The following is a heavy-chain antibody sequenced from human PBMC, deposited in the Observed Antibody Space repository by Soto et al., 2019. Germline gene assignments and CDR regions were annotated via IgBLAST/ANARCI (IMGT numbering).Heavy chain of an antibody. J-gene: IGHJ5*02. Sequence: PSETRSLTCNVSGGSISNYYWTWIRQSPEKGLEWIAYMYYNGNINYNPSLKSRVTISIDTSKNQFSLTLKSVTAADTAVDYCASGGNWFDPWGQGILRTVAS. D-gene: IGHD3-16*01. CDR2: MYYNGNI. CDR1: GGSISNYY. CDR3: ASGGNWFDP. V-gene: IGHV4-59*01.